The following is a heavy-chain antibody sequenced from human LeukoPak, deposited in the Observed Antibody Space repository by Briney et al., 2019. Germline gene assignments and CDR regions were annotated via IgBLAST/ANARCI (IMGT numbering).Heavy chain of an antibody. Sequence: GASVKVSCKASGYTFTSYGISWVRQAPGQGLEWMGWISAYNGNTNYAQKLQGRVTMTTDTSTSTAYMDLKSLRSDDTAVYYCAKRPYSSGWYGWFDPWGQGTLVTVSS. CDR3: AKRPYSSGWYGWFDP. V-gene: IGHV1-18*01. J-gene: IGHJ5*02. CDR1: GYTFTSYG. CDR2: ISAYNGNT. D-gene: IGHD6-19*01.